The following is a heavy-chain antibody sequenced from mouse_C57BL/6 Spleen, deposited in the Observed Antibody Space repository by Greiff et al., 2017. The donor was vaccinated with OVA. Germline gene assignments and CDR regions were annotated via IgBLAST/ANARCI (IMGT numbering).Heavy chain of an antibody. J-gene: IGHJ4*01. CDR3: AREGLRYYYAMDY. D-gene: IGHD3-1*01. CDR2: IWSDGST. CDR1: GFSLTSYG. Sequence: VQLQQSGPGLVAPSQSLSITCTVSGFSLTSYGVHWVRQPPGKGLEWLVVIWSDGSTTYNSALKSRLSISKDNSKSQVFLKMNSLQTDDTAMYHCAREGLRYYYAMDYWGQGTSVTVSS. V-gene: IGHV2-6*03.